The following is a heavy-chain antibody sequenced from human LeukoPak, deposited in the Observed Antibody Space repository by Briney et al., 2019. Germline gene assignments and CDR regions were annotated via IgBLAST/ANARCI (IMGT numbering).Heavy chain of an antibody. V-gene: IGHV3-74*01. Sequence: HPGGSLRLSCAASGLTFSSHRMHCVRQAPGKGLVWVSRINNDGSSTTYADSVKGRFTISRDNTKNMLYLEMKSLRVEDTAVYYCASTISCLLWGQGTLVTVSS. D-gene: IGHD2-15*01. CDR3: ASTISCLL. CDR2: INNDGSST. CDR1: GLTFSSHR. J-gene: IGHJ4*02.